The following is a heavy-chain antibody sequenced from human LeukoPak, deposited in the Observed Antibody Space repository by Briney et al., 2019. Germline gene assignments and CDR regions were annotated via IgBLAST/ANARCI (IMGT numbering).Heavy chain of an antibody. D-gene: IGHD2-21*01. V-gene: IGHV4-39*06. Sequence: SETLSLTCSVPGGSLNSFSHYWAWIRQPPGKGLEWIGCIFSSGSTYYNPSLQSRVTFSLDKSNNHFALKLTPLTAADTAVYYCARGLAHGGIANWFDPWGQGTLVTVSS. CDR1: GGSLNSFSHY. CDR2: IFSSGST. CDR3: ARGLAHGGIANWFDP. J-gene: IGHJ5*02.